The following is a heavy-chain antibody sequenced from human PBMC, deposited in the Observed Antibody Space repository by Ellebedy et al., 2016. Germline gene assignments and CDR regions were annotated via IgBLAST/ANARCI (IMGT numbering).Heavy chain of an antibody. D-gene: IGHD5-12*01. V-gene: IGHV3-11*03. CDR2: ISSSSSYT. CDR1: GFTFSDYY. CDR3: ARHHLNIVATYFDY. J-gene: IGHJ4*02. Sequence: GGSLRLSXAASGFTFSDYYMSWIRQAPGKGLEWVSYISSSSSYTNYADSVKGRFTISRDNAKNSLYLQMNSLRAEDTAVYYCARHHLNIVATYFDYWGQGTLVTVSS.